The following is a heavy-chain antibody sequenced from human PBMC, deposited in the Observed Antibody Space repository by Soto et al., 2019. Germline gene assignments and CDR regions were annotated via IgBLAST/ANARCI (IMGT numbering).Heavy chain of an antibody. V-gene: IGHV3-23*01. Sequence: EVQLLESGGGMVQPGGSLRLSCAASGFTFTNYAMNWVRRAPGKGLEWVSALSGSGDTTYYADSVKGRFTISRDNSKNTLYLQMSSLRAEDTAIYYCAKRDSGYNYLAYWGQGTLVTVSS. CDR1: GFTFTNYA. CDR2: LSGSGDTT. CDR3: AKRDSGYNYLAY. D-gene: IGHD5-12*01. J-gene: IGHJ4*02.